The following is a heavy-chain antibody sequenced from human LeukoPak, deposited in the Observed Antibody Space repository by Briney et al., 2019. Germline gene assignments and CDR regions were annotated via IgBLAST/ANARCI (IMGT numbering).Heavy chain of an antibody. J-gene: IGHJ4*02. CDR3: ARSYYGDYEDF. CDR2: INSDGSST. CDR1: GFTSSTYW. V-gene: IGHV3-74*01. Sequence: PGGSLRLSCAASGFTSSTYWIHWVRQAPGKGLMWVSRINSDGSSTSYADSVKGRFTISRDNAKNTVYLHMNSLKVEDTAVHYCARSYYGDYEDFWGQGTLVAVSS. D-gene: IGHD4-17*01.